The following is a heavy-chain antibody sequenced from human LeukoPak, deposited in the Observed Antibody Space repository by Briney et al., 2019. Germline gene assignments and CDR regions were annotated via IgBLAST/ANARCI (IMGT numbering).Heavy chain of an antibody. CDR1: GGSTSSYY. J-gene: IGHJ4*02. D-gene: IGHD6-6*01. V-gene: IGHV4-59*01. CDR3: AREGRSSSVDY. CDR2: IYYSGST. Sequence: PSETLSLTCTVSGGSTSSYYWSWIRQPPGKGLEWIGYIYYSGSTNYNPSLKSRVTISVDTSKNQFSLKLSSVTAADTAAYYCAREGRSSSVDYWGQGTLVTVSS.